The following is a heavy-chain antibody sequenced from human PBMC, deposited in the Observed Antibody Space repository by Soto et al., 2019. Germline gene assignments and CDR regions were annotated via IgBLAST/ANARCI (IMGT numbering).Heavy chain of an antibody. D-gene: IGHD2-2*01. V-gene: IGHV4-4*02. J-gene: IGHJ6*03. CDR1: GCSISSSNW. CDR2: IYHSGST. CDR3: ARIMRSVETSCYSCYYYYMDV. Sequence: PSETLSLTCAVSGCSISSSNWWSWVRQPPGKGLEWIGEIYHSGSTNYNPSLKSRVTISVDKSKNQFSLKLSSVAAADTAVYYCARIMRSVETSCYSCYYYYMDVWGKGTTVTVSS.